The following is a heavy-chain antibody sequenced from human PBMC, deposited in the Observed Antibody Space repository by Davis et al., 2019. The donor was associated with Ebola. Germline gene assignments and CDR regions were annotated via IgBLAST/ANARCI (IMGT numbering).Heavy chain of an antibody. CDR2: ISAYNGNT. D-gene: IGHD2-2*01. CDR1: GYTFTSYG. V-gene: IGHV1-18*04. Sequence: ASVKVSCKASGYTFTSYGISWVRQAPGQGLEWMGWISAYNGNTNYAQKLQGRVTMTTDTSTSTAYMELRSLRSDDTAVYYCARVVRVVPAAAGGWFDPWGQGTLVTVSS. J-gene: IGHJ5*02. CDR3: ARVVRVVPAAAGGWFDP.